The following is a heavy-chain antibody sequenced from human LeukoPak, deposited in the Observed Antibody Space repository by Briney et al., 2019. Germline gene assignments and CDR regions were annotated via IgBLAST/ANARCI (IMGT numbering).Heavy chain of an antibody. Sequence: GASVKVSCKASGYTFTSYAMNWVRQAPGQGLEWMGWINTNTGNPTYAQGFTGRFVFSLDTSVSTAYLQISSLKAEDTAVYYCARSMVRGVTSKVFDYWGQGTLVTVSS. V-gene: IGHV7-4-1*02. CDR1: GYTFTSYA. CDR3: ARSMVRGVTSKVFDY. CDR2: INTNTGNP. D-gene: IGHD3-10*01. J-gene: IGHJ4*02.